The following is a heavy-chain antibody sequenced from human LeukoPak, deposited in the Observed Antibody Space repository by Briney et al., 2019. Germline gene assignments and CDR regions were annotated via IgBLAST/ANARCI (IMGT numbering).Heavy chain of an antibody. J-gene: IGHJ1*01. Sequence: GGSLRLSCAASGFTFSSYSMNWVRQAPGKGLEWVSSISSSSSYIYYADSVKGRFTISRDNAKNSLYLQMNSLRAEDTAVYYCARAEMATSPTLYFQHWGQGTLVTVSS. CDR2: ISSSSSYI. CDR1: GFTFSSYS. V-gene: IGHV3-21*01. D-gene: IGHD5-24*01. CDR3: ARAEMATSPTLYFQH.